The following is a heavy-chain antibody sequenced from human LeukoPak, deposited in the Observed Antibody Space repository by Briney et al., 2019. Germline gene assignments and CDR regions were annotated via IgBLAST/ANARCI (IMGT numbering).Heavy chain of an antibody. CDR1: GGTFSSYA. Sequence: SVKVSCKASGGTFSSYAISWVRQAPGQGLEWMGGIIPIFGTANYAQKFQGRVTITADESTSTAYMELSSLRSEVTAVYYCARGRGLGAFVIDYWGQGTLVTVSS. CDR3: ARGRGLGAFVIDY. V-gene: IGHV1-69*13. CDR2: IIPIFGTA. D-gene: IGHD1-26*01. J-gene: IGHJ4*02.